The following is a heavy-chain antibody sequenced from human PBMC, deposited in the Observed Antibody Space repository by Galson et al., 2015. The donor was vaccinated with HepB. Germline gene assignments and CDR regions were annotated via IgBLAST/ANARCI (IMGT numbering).Heavy chain of an antibody. D-gene: IGHD2-2*01. J-gene: IGHJ5*02. CDR3: ARGTVPAAISFGGGWFDP. CDR2: INPSGGST. V-gene: IGHV1-46*04. CDR1: GYTFTSYY. Sequence: SVKVSCKASGYTFTSYYMHWVRQAPGQGLEWMGIINPSGGSTSYAQKLQGRVTMTRDTSTSTVYMELSSLRSEDTAVYYCARGTVPAAISFGGGWFDPWGQGTLVTVSS.